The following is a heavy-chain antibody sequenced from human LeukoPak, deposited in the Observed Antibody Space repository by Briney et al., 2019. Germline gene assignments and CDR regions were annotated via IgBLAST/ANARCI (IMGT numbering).Heavy chain of an antibody. CDR3: ARDRRILWFGELSEFDP. J-gene: IGHJ5*02. CDR1: GYTFTSYG. Sequence: ASVKVSCKASGYTFTSYGISWVRQAPGQGLEWMGWISAYNGNTNYAQKLQGRVTMTTDTSTSTAYMELRSLRSDDMAVYYCARDRRILWFGELSEFDPWGQGTLVTVSS. CDR2: ISAYNGNT. D-gene: IGHD3-10*01. V-gene: IGHV1-18*03.